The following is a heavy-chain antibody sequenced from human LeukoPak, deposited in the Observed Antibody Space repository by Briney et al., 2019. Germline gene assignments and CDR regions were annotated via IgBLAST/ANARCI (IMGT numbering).Heavy chain of an antibody. V-gene: IGHV4-34*01. Sequence: PSETLSLTCAVYGGSFSGYYWSWIRQPPGKGLEWIGEINHSGSTNYNPSLKSRVTISVDTSKSQFSLKLSSVTAADTAVYYCATNANGGRYDILTGYFGENWFDPWGQGTLVTVSS. D-gene: IGHD3-9*01. CDR1: GGSFSGYY. J-gene: IGHJ5*02. CDR3: ATNANGGRYDILTGYFGENWFDP. CDR2: INHSGST.